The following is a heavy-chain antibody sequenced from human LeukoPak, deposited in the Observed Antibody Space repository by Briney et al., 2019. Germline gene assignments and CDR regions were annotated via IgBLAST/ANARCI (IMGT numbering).Heavy chain of an antibody. CDR3: ARDTAMVLGDYYYGMDV. CDR1: GYTFSSYW. J-gene: IGHJ6*02. V-gene: IGHV3-7*01. D-gene: IGHD5-18*01. Sequence: PGGSLRLSCAASGYTFSSYWMSWVRQAPGQGLEWVANIKQEGSKKYYVHSVKGRFTISRDNAMNSVYMQMNRLRAEDTAVDYCARDTAMVLGDYYYGMDVWGQGTTVTVSS. CDR2: IKQEGSKK.